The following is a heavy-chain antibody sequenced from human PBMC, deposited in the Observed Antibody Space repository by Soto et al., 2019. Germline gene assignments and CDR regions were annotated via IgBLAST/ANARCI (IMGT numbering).Heavy chain of an antibody. Sequence: PSGTLSLSXAVSGYSISRCWYWCWLRQPPEKGVEGIGVNYHSGSTNYNASLKGRVTISVDTAKNQFSLKLSSVTAADTAVYYCARHGGLDDFWSGYPNWFDSWGQGTLVTVSS. CDR2: NYHSGST. CDR1: GYSISRCWY. V-gene: IGHV4-38-2*01. D-gene: IGHD3-3*01. CDR3: ARHGGLDDFWSGYPNWFDS. J-gene: IGHJ5*01.